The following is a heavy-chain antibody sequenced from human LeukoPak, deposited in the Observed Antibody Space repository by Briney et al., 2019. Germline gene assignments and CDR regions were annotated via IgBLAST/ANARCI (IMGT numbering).Heavy chain of an antibody. CDR3: ARATAFDFWSLD. CDR2: INPNSGDT. V-gene: IGHV1-2*02. J-gene: IGHJ4*02. D-gene: IGHD3-3*01. Sequence: GASVKVSCKASGYIFSGYYMHWVRQAPGQGLEWMGWINPNSGDTNYAQKFQGRVTMTRDTSISTAYMELSRLRSDDTAVYYCARATAFDFWSLDWGQGTLVTVSS. CDR1: GYIFSGYY.